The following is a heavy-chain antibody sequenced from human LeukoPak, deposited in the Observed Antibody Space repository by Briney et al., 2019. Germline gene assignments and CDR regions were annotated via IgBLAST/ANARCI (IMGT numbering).Heavy chain of an antibody. V-gene: IGHV3-23*01. CDR3: AKDSGYYGSGSYYRDAFDI. CDR1: GFTFRSYA. D-gene: IGHD3-10*01. CDR2: VSGSGGST. Sequence: GALRLSCAASGFTFRSYAVTWVRQAPGKGLEWVSAVSGSGGSTYYADSVKGRFTISRDNSKNTLYLQMNSLRAEDTAVYYCAKDSGYYGSGSYYRDAFDIWGQGTMVTVSS. J-gene: IGHJ3*02.